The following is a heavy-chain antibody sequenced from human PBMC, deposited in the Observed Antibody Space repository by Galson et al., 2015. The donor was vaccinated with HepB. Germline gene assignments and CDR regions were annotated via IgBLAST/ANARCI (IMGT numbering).Heavy chain of an antibody. CDR2: IIPAFGTV. CDR3: ARDPPYCSGGSCSDAFDI. V-gene: IGHV1-69*13. CDR1: GGTFSNYA. Sequence: SVKVSCKASGGTFSNYAISWVRQAPGQGLEWMGGIIPAFGTVNYAQKFQGRVTITADESTSTAYMELSSLRSEDTAVYYCARDPPYCSGGSCSDAFDIWGQGTMVTVSS. J-gene: IGHJ3*02. D-gene: IGHD2-15*01.